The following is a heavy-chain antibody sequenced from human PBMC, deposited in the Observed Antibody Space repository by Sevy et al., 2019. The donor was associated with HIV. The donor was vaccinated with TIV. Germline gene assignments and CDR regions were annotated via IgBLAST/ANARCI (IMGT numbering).Heavy chain of an antibody. CDR2: INPNSGGT. Sequence: AAVKVSCKASGYTFTGYYMHWVRQAPRQGLEWTGWINPNSGGTNYAQKFQGRVTMTRDTSISTAYMELSRLRSDDTAVYYCAREGGHCSSTSCYTSWFDPWGQGTLVTVSS. J-gene: IGHJ5*02. CDR3: AREGGHCSSTSCYTSWFDP. V-gene: IGHV1-2*02. D-gene: IGHD2-2*02. CDR1: GYTFTGYY.